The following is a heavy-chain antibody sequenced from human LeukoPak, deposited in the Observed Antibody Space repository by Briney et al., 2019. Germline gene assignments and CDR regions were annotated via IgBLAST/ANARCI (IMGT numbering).Heavy chain of an antibody. V-gene: IGHV4-31*02. J-gene: IGHJ6*02. CDR3: ARDSVSADSSGYYDGYYYYGMDV. Sequence: KPSETLSLTCTVSGGSITSGGYFWSWIRQHPGKGLEWIGYIYYSGSTYYNPSLKSRVTISVDTSKNQSSLKLSSVTAADTAVYYCARDSVSADSSGYYDGYYYYGMDVWGQGTTVTVSS. D-gene: IGHD3-22*01. CDR1: GGSITSGGYF. CDR2: IYYSGST.